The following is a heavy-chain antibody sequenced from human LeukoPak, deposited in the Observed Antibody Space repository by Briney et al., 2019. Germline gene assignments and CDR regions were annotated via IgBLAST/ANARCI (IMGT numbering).Heavy chain of an antibody. CDR1: GYTFTGYY. CDR2: INPNSGDT. Sequence: ASVKVSCKASGYTFTGYYIHWVRQAPGQGLDWMGWINPNSGDTNYARKFQGRVTLTSDTSISTAYMELTRLTSDDTAVYHCARVADGYYFDYWGQGTLVTVSS. D-gene: IGHD6-25*01. J-gene: IGHJ4*02. CDR3: ARVADGYYFDY. V-gene: IGHV1-2*02.